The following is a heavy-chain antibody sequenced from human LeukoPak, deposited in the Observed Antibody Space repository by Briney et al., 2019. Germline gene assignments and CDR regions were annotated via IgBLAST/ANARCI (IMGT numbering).Heavy chain of an antibody. CDR3: ARGSTDFWSGYALDY. J-gene: IGHJ4*02. D-gene: IGHD3-3*01. V-gene: IGHV4-59*01. CDR1: GGSISSYY. CDR2: IYYSGST. Sequence: SETLSLTCTVSGGSISSYYWSWIRQPPGKGLEWIGYIYYSGSTNYNPSLKSRVTISVDTSKNQFSLKLSSVTAADTAVYYCARGSTDFWSGYALDYWGQGTLVTVSS.